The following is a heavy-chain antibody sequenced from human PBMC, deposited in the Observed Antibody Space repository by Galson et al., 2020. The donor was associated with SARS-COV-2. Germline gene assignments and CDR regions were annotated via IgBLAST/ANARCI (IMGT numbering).Heavy chain of an antibody. CDR2: ISPYNSNT. J-gene: IGHJ4*02. Sequence: ASVKVSCKASGYTFTTFYITWVRQAPGQGLEWMGKISPYNSNTNYTQKLQGRVTMTTDTSTSTAYMELRSLTSDDTAVYYCARSLSLGDCSGGSWFFYWGQGTLVTVSS. CDR1: GYTFTTFY. CDR3: ARSLSLGDCSGGSWFFY. V-gene: IGHV1-18*01. D-gene: IGHD2-15*01.